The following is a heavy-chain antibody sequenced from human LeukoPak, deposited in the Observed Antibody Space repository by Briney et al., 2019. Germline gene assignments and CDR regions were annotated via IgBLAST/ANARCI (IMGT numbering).Heavy chain of an antibody. CDR3: AKDLLGLTAIEVAHFDY. D-gene: IGHD3-22*01. J-gene: IGHJ4*01. CDR1: GXXFSXYF. Sequence: GGSLRLSCAVXGXXFSXYFXXXVXXXPXXXXXXXSYISSRSSTVYYTTSXKGQFNISRTNAQNTLNMQLTSLRAEETAVYSSAKDLLGLTAIEVAHFDYWGQGTLVTVSS. CDR2: ISSRSSTV. V-gene: IGHV3-48*04.